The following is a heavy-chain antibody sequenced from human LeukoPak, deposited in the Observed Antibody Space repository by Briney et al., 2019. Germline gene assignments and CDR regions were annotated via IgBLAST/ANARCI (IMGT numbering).Heavy chain of an antibody. V-gene: IGHV3-23*01. Sequence: GGSLRLSCAASGFTFSNYAMSWVRQVPGKGLEWVSAISAGGADTFYADPVKGRFTISRDNSKNTLYLQMNSLRAEDTAVYYCAKDAITMVRGVNNYYYYGMDVWGQGTTVTVSS. CDR2: ISAGGADT. J-gene: IGHJ6*02. CDR1: GFTFSNYA. D-gene: IGHD3-10*01. CDR3: AKDAITMVRGVNNYYYYGMDV.